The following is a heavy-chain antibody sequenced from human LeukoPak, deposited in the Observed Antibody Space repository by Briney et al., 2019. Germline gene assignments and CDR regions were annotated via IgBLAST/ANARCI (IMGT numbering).Heavy chain of an antibody. D-gene: IGHD2-2*02. CDR2: ISAYNGNT. Sequence: ASVKVSCKASGYTFTSYGISWVRQAPGQGLEWMGWISAYNGNTNYAQKLQGRVTMTTATSTSTAYMELSSLRSDDTAVYYCARGYCSSTSCYTGVDYWGQGTLVTVSS. J-gene: IGHJ4*02. V-gene: IGHV1-18*01. CDR1: GYTFTSYG. CDR3: ARGYCSSTSCYTGVDY.